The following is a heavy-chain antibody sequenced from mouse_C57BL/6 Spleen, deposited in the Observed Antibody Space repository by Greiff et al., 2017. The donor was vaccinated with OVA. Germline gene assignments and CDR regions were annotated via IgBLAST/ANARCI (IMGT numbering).Heavy chain of an antibody. D-gene: IGHD4-1*01. CDR1: GYTFTSYW. V-gene: IGHV1-55*01. Sequence: VQLQQPGAELVKPGASVKMSCKASGYTFTSYWITWVKQRPGQGLEWIGDIYPGSGSTNYNEKFKSKATLTVATSSSTAYMQLSSLTSEDSAVYYGARGAKAITGTVPFAYWGQGTLVTVSA. CDR3: ARGAKAITGTVPFAY. J-gene: IGHJ3*01. CDR2: IYPGSGST.